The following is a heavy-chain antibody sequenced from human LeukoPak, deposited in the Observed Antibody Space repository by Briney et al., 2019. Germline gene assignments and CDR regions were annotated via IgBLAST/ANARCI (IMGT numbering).Heavy chain of an antibody. CDR1: GFTFSSYS. J-gene: IGHJ4*02. V-gene: IGHV3-21*06. CDR2: ISSRSSYI. CDR3: AREDYYDSSGYDY. D-gene: IGHD3-22*01. Sequence: GGSLRLSCAASGFTFSSYSMNWVRQAPGKGLEWVPSISSRSSYIYYADSVKGRFTISRDNAKNSLYLQMNSLRAEDTAVYYCAREDYYDSSGYDYWGQGTLVTVSS.